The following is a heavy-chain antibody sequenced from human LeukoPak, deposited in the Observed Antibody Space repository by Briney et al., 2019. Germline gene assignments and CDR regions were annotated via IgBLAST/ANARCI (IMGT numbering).Heavy chain of an antibody. D-gene: IGHD6-6*01. V-gene: IGHV3-53*01. CDR2: IYSGGST. Sequence: GGSLRLSCAASGFTVSSNYMSWVRQAPGKGLEWVSVIYSGGSTYYADSVKGRFTISRDNSKNTLYLQMNSLRAEDTAVYYCARAETAARAFDIWGQGTMVTVSS. J-gene: IGHJ3*02. CDR1: GFTVSSNY. CDR3: ARAETAARAFDI.